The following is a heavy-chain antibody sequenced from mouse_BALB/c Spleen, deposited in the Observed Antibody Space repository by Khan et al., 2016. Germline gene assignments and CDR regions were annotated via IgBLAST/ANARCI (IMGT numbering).Heavy chain of an antibody. Sequence: EVQLLESGGGLVQPGGSLKLSCAASGFAFSSYWMSWVRQAPGKGLEWIGDINPDSSTINYTPSLMDNSIISRDNAKNTLYLQMSKVRSEDTARTCCAGTFRYFGYWGAGTTVTVSS. CDR2: INPDSSTI. V-gene: IGHV4-1*02. CDR1: GFAFSSYW. D-gene: IGHD2-14*01. CDR3: AGTFRYFGY. J-gene: IGHJ1*01.